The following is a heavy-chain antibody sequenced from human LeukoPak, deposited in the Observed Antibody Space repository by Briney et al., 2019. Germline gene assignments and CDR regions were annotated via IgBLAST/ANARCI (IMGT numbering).Heavy chain of an antibody. CDR2: ISSSGSTI. CDR1: GFTFSSYE. CDR3: ARERMGSYYAGSFDY. D-gene: IGHD1-26*01. Sequence: GGSLRLSCAASGFTFSSYEMNWVRQAPGKGLEWVSYISSSGSTIYYADSVKGRFTISRDNAKNSLYLQMNSLRAEDTAVYYCARERMGSYYAGSFDYWGQGTLVTVSS. J-gene: IGHJ4*02. V-gene: IGHV3-48*03.